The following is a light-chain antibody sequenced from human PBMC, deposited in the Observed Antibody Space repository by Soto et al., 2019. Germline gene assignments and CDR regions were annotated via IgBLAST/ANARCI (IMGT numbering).Light chain of an antibody. CDR1: KSLSSW. J-gene: IGKJ1*01. Sequence: DIQMTHSPSILSASGGDRITITCRASKSLSSWLAWYQQKPGTANTLLIHKASHFESAVPSRFSGSGYGTEFTLTIRSLPPGAYAPYSCQHYHSYPWTFGQGAKVDI. CDR2: KAS. CDR3: QHYHSYPWT. V-gene: IGKV1-5*03.